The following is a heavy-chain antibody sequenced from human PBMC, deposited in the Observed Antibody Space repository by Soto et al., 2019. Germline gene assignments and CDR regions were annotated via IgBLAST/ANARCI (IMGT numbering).Heavy chain of an antibody. D-gene: IGHD2-2*01. CDR1: GFTFSSYA. V-gene: IGHV3-23*01. CDR2: ISGSGGST. CDR3: AKSSLPYYYYGMDV. Sequence: GGSLRLSCAASGFTFSSYAMSWVRQAPGKGLEWVSAISGSGGSTYYADSVKGRFTISRDNSKNTLYLQMNSLRAEGTAVYYCAKSSLPYYYYGMDVWGQGTTVTVSS. J-gene: IGHJ6*02.